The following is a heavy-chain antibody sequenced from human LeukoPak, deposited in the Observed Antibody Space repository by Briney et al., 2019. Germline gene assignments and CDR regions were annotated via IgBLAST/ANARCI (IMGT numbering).Heavy chain of an antibody. CDR3: ATVARGKN. J-gene: IGHJ4*02. Sequence: PGGSLRLSCTASGFTFTTYCMSWVRQAPGKGLEWVAKISQGGSEKDYVASVKGRFTISRDNAKNSVYEQINSLRPEDTAVYYCATVARGKNWGKGTLVTVPS. V-gene: IGHV3-7*01. CDR2: ISQGGSEK. CDR1: GFTFTTYC.